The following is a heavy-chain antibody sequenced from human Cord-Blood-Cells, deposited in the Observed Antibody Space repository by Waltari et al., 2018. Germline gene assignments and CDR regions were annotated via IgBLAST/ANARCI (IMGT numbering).Heavy chain of an antibody. CDR1: GYSFTSYW. J-gene: IGHJ4*02. D-gene: IGHD6-13*01. Sequence: EVQLVQSGAEVKKPGESLKISCKGSGYSFTSYWIGWVRQMPGKGLEWMGIIYPGDSDTRYSPSFQGEVTSSADTSISTADLQWSSLKASDTARYYCGRHDGVYSSGWYGDYWGQGTLVTVSS. CDR3: GRHDGVYSSGWYGDY. CDR2: IYPGDSDT. V-gene: IGHV5-51*01.